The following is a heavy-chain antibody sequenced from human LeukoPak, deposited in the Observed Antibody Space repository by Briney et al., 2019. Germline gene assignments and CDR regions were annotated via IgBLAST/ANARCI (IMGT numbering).Heavy chain of an antibody. CDR2: ISGSVLTT. D-gene: IGHD2-15*01. CDR3: AKDQLNRFCSGGSCSITHDY. J-gene: IGHJ4*02. V-gene: IGHV3-23*01. Sequence: PGGSLRLSCAASGFTFSDYYMSWVRQTPGKGLEWVSAISGSVLTTYYADSVRGRFTISRDNSRNTLYLQMNSLRAEDTAVYYCAKDQLNRFCSGGSCSITHDYWGQGTLVTVSS. CDR1: GFTFSDYY.